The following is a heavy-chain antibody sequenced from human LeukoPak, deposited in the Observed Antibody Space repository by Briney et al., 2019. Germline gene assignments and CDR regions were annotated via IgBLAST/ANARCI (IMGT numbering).Heavy chain of an antibody. J-gene: IGHJ4*02. Sequence: GRSLSLSCAATGFTLSSYAIHWGSQAPGKGLEWVAFISDDGSRKHYADYVKARFTIHRDNPKNPLNLQRNSLRAEDTAVYYCVKDRTGTYTLDYWGQGTLVTVPS. V-gene: IGHV3-30-3*01. D-gene: IGHD2-8*02. CDR3: VKDRTGTYTLDY. CDR1: GFTLSSYA. CDR2: ISDDGSRK.